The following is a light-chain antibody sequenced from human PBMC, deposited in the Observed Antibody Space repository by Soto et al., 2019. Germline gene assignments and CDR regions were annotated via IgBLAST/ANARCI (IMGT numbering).Light chain of an antibody. CDR1: QGISNY. J-gene: IGKJ1*01. CDR3: QKYDSAPWT. V-gene: IGKV1-27*01. CDR2: AAS. Sequence: DIQMTQSPSSLSASVRDRVTITCRASQGISNYLAWYQQKPGKVPKLLIYAASTLQSGVPSRFSGCGSGTDFTLAISSLQPEDVATYYCQKYDSAPWTFGQGTKVEIK.